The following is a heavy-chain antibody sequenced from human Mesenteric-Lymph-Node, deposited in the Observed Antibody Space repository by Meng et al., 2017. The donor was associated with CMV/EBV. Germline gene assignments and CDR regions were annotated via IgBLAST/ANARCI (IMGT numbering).Heavy chain of an antibody. CDR3: ARDGTLVVPGASFATYYYYGMDV. D-gene: IGHD2-2*01. J-gene: IGHJ6*02. V-gene: IGHV1-46*01. CDR1: GYTFISYY. Sequence: ASVKVSCKASGYTFISYYIHWVRQAPGQGLEWMGIINPSGDNPTYAQKFQGRVTMTRDTSTSTVYMELSSLRSEDTAVYYCARDGTLVVPGASFATYYYYGMDVWGQGTTVTVSS. CDR2: INPSGDNP.